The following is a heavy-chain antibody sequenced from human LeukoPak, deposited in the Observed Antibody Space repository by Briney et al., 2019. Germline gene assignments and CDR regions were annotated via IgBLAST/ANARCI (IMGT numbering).Heavy chain of an antibody. CDR2: IYYSGST. V-gene: IGHV4-59*01. Sequence: SETLSLTCTVSGGSISSYYWSWIRQPPGKGLEWIGYIYYSGSTNYNPSLKSRVTISVDTSKDQFSLKLSSVTAADTAVYYCARGSWYFDYWGQGTLVTVSS. J-gene: IGHJ4*02. CDR3: ARGSWYFDY. CDR1: GGSISSYY. D-gene: IGHD6-13*01.